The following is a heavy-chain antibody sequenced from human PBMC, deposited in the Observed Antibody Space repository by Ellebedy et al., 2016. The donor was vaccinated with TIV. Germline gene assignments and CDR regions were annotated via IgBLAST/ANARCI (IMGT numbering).Heavy chain of an antibody. CDR3: ARNDDSSGYPMF. V-gene: IGHV1-18*01. J-gene: IGHJ4*02. CDR2: ISVYNDYT. D-gene: IGHD3-22*01. Sequence: AASVKVSCKASGYRFTSYTITWVRRAPGQGLEWMGWISVYNDYTNYAQKIQDRVTMTRDTSTNTAYMELRNLTSDDTAVYYCARNDDSSGYPMFWGQGTLVTVSS. CDR1: GYRFTSYT.